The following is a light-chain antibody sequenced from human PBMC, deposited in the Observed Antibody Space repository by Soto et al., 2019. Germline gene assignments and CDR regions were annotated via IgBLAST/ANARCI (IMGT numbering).Light chain of an antibody. V-gene: IGLV2-14*01. CDR3: SSFSSSSTPYV. J-gene: IGLJ1*01. CDR1: STDVGGYKY. CDR2: EVN. Sequence: QSALTQPASVSGSPGQSITISCTGTSTDVGGYKYVSWYQQHPGTAPKLMIFEVNGRPSGVSDRFSGSKSGNTASLTISGLQPEDEADYYCSSFSSSSTPYVFGTGTKVP.